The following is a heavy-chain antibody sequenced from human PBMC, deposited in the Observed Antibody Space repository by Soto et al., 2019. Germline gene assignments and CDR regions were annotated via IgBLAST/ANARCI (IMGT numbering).Heavy chain of an antibody. CDR3: AREGEGGFDY. J-gene: IGHJ4*02. CDR2: IKQDGSQK. Sequence: GGSLRLSCAASGFSFRSYWMSWVRQVPGKGLEWVINIKQDGSQKDYVDSVKGRFTISRDNAKNSLFLQMNSLTVEDTAVYYCAREGEGGFDYWGQGTLVTVSS. CDR1: GFSFRSYW. V-gene: IGHV3-7*05.